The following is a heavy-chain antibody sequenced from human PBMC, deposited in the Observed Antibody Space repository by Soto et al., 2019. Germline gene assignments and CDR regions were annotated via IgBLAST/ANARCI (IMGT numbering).Heavy chain of an antibody. CDR1: GDTFSTYA. Sequence: ASVKVSCKASGDTFSTYAFTWVRQAPGQGLEWMGAIISIFGTPTYAQKFQGRVTITADKSTTSAYMELSSLRSEDTAVYYCASEIAGYCTTTTCYVGVGTAFEYSGQGTPVTLCS. D-gene: IGHD2-2*01. CDR3: ASEIAGYCTTTTCYVGVGTAFEY. V-gene: IGHV1-69*06. J-gene: IGHJ4*02. CDR2: IISIFGTP.